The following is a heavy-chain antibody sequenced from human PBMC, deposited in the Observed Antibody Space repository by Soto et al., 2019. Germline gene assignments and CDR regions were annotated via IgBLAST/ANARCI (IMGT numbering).Heavy chain of an antibody. CDR3: AKGFSVVVTVLRPDDAFDV. V-gene: IGHV3-23*01. Sequence: DVQLLESGGGLVQPGGSLSLSCATSGFTFGHYGMNWVRQAPGKGLEWVSGISGGGGNTYYADSGKGRFTISRDPSKNTVFLEMNGLRAEDTAVYYCAKGFSVVVTVLRPDDAFDVWCQGTLVTVSS. CDR2: ISGGGGNT. D-gene: IGHD2-21*02. J-gene: IGHJ3*01. CDR1: GFTFGHYG.